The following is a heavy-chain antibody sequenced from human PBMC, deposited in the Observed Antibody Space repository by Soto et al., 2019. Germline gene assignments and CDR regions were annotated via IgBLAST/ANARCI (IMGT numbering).Heavy chain of an antibody. V-gene: IGHV3-23*01. CDR1: GFTFSSYA. Sequence: GGSLRLSCAASGFTFSSYAMSWVRQAPGKGLEWVSAISGSGGSTYYADSVKGRFTISRDNSKNTLYLQMNSLRAEDTAVYYCAKDRVIVVVPAARAFDPWGQGTLVTVSS. D-gene: IGHD2-2*01. J-gene: IGHJ5*02. CDR2: ISGSGGST. CDR3: AKDRVIVVVPAARAFDP.